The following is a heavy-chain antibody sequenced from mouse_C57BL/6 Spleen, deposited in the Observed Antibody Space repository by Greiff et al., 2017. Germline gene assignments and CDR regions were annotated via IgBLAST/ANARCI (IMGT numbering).Heavy chain of an antibody. CDR2: IYPGSGST. D-gene: IGHD1-1*01. V-gene: IGHV1-55*01. J-gene: IGHJ1*03. CDR3: ARYDGSSYRYFDV. CDR1: GYTFTSYW. Sequence: QVQLQQSGAELVKPGASVKMSCKASGYTFTSYWITWVKQRPGQGLEWIGDIYPGSGSTNYNEKFKSKATLTVDTSSSTTYMQLSSLTSEDSAVYYCARYDGSSYRYFDVWGTGTTVTVSS.